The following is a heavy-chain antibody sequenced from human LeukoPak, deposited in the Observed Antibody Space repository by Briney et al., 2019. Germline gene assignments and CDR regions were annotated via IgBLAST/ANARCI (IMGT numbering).Heavy chain of an antibody. V-gene: IGHV4-34*01. CDR3: ARFGFSMWYYDSSGYRYFDY. CDR1: GGSFSGYY. J-gene: IGHJ4*02. Sequence: SETLSLTCAVYGGSFSGYYWSWIRQPPGKGLEWIGEINHSGSTNHNPSLKSRVTISVDTSKNQFSLRLSSVTAADTAVYYCARFGFSMWYYDSSGYRYFDYWGQGTLVTVSS. CDR2: INHSGST. D-gene: IGHD3-22*01.